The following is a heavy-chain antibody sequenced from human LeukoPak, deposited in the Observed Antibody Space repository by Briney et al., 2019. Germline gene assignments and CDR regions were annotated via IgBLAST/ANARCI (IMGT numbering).Heavy chain of an antibody. J-gene: IGHJ4*02. Sequence: PSQTLSLTCTVSGGSISSGSYYWSWIRQHPGKGLEWIGYIYYSGSTYYNPSLKSRVTISVDRSKNQFSLKLSSVTAADTAVYYCARADGGNSGYFDYWGQGTLVTVSS. D-gene: IGHD4-23*01. CDR3: ARADGGNSGYFDY. CDR2: IYYSGST. CDR1: GGSISSGSYY. V-gene: IGHV4-31*03.